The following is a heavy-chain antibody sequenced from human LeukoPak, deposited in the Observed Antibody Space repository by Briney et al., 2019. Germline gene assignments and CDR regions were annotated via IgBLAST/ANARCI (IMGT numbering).Heavy chain of an antibody. CDR1: GGSFSGYY. V-gene: IGHV4-34*01. D-gene: IGHD3-22*01. CDR3: ARRPSNYYDSSGYLDY. CDR2: INHSGST. J-gene: IGHJ4*02. Sequence: PSETLSLTCVVYGGSFSGYYWSWIRQPPGKGLDWNGAINHSGSTNYNPSLKSRVTISVDTSRNQFSLKLSSVTAADTAVYYCARRPSNYYDSSGYLDYWGQGTLVTVSS.